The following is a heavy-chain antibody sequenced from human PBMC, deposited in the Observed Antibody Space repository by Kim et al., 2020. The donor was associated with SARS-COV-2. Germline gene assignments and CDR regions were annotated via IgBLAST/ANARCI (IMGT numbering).Heavy chain of an antibody. Sequence: HYNASLKTRLDISLDPSKNTFALRLNAVTAADTAIYYCATSGAYTDYSFDYWGQGTLVTVSS. D-gene: IGHD3-16*01. V-gene: IGHV4-59*03. J-gene: IGHJ4*02. CDR3: ATSGAYTDYSFDY.